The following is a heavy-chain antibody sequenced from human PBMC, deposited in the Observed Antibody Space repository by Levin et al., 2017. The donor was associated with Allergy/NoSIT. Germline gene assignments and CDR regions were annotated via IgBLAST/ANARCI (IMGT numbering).Heavy chain of an antibody. V-gene: IGHV4-34*01. Sequence: SQTLSLTCTVYGGSFSGSYWCWIRQPPGKGLEWIGEINHSGSTNYNPSLKSRVTISIDTSKNQFSLKLTSVTAADTAVYYCARGTPAYSYGSIRYYYYGMDVWGQGTTVTVSS. CDR1: GGSFSGSY. CDR2: INHSGST. CDR3: ARGTPAYSYGSIRYYYYGMDV. J-gene: IGHJ6*02. D-gene: IGHD5-18*01.